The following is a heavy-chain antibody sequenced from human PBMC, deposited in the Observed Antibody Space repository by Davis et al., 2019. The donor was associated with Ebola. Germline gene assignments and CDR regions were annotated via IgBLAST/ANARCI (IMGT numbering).Heavy chain of an antibody. J-gene: IGHJ4*02. D-gene: IGHD3-3*01. V-gene: IGHV4-34*01. Sequence: PSETLSLTCAVYGGSFSDYYWNWIRQSPGKGLEWIGHFYTSGDTNYNPSLKSRVTISVDTSKNQFSLELTSVTAADTAVYYCARARLWSGSYYFDYWGQGTLVTVSS. CDR2: FYTSGDT. CDR1: GGSFSDYY. CDR3: ARARLWSGSYYFDY.